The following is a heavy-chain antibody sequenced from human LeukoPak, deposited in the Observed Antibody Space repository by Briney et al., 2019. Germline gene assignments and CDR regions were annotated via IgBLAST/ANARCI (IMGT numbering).Heavy chain of an antibody. Sequence: SETLSLTCTGSGGSISRYDWSWLRQPPGKGLEWIGYIYYSGSTNYNPSLKSRVTISVDTSKNQFSLKLSSVTAADTAVYYCARLTMVRGVLYGMDVWGQGTTVTVSS. CDR3: ARLTMVRGVLYGMDV. V-gene: IGHV4-59*08. CDR2: IYYSGST. J-gene: IGHJ6*02. CDR1: GGSISRYD. D-gene: IGHD3-10*01.